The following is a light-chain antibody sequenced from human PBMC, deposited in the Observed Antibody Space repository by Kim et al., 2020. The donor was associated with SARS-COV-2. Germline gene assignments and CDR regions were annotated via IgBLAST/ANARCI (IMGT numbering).Light chain of an antibody. CDR3: QQLNSYPRN. J-gene: IGKJ4*01. V-gene: IGKV1-9*01. CDR2: AAS. CDR1: QGISSY. Sequence: DIQLTQSPSFLSASVGDRVTITCRASQGISSYLAWYQQKPGKAPKLLIYAASTLQSGVPSRFSGSGSGTEFTLTINSLQPEDFATYYCQQLNSYPRNFGGVTKVDIK.